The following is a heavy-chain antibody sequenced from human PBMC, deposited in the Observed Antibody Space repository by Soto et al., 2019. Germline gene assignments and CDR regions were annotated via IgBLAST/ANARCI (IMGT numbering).Heavy chain of an antibody. Sequence: QVQLQQWGAGLLKPSETLSLTCAVYGGSFSGYYWSWIRQPPGKGLEWIGEINHSGSTNYNPSLKSRVTISVDTSKNQVSLKLSSVTAADTSVYYCARRGPELLWFGELLSSSYYYMDVWGKGTTVTVSS. CDR1: GGSFSGYY. CDR3: ARRGPELLWFGELLSSSYYYMDV. CDR2: INHSGST. D-gene: IGHD3-10*01. J-gene: IGHJ6*03. V-gene: IGHV4-34*01.